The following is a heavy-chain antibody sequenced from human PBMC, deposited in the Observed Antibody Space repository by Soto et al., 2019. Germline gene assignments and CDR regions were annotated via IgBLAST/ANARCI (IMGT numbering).Heavy chain of an antibody. Sequence: PGGSLRLSCAASGFTFSNYGMHWVRQAPGKGLEWVAVISYDGTNKYYADSVKGRFTISRDNSKNTLYLQMNSLRTEDTAVYYCAKDGGEWEVHSWGQGTLVTVSS. J-gene: IGHJ4*02. CDR3: AKDGGEWEVHS. V-gene: IGHV3-30*18. CDR2: ISYDGTNK. D-gene: IGHD1-26*01. CDR1: GFTFSNYG.